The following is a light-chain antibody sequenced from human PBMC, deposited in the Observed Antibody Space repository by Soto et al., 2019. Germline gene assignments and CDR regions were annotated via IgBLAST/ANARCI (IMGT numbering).Light chain of an antibody. CDR2: WAS. V-gene: IGKV4-1*01. Sequence: DIVMTQSPDSLAVSLGERATINCKSSQSLLYSSNNKNYLTWYQHKPGQPPKLLIYWASTRKSGVPDRFSGSGSGTDFTLTISSLQAEDVAVYYCQQYYSIPPTFGGGTKMEIK. CDR3: QQYYSIPPT. CDR1: QSLLYSSNNKNY. J-gene: IGKJ4*01.